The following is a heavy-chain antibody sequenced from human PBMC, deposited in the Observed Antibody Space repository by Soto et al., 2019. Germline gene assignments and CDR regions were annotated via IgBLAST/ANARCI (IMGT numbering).Heavy chain of an antibody. CDR2: IIPIFGTA. Sequence: SVKVSCKASGGTFSSYAISWVRQAPGQGLEWMGGIIPIFGTASYAQKFQGRVTITADESTSTAYMELSSLRSEDTAVYYCARGRYCSGGSCYFWFDPWGQGTLVTVSS. CDR3: ARGRYCSGGSCYFWFDP. V-gene: IGHV1-69*13. J-gene: IGHJ5*02. CDR1: GGTFSSYA. D-gene: IGHD2-15*01.